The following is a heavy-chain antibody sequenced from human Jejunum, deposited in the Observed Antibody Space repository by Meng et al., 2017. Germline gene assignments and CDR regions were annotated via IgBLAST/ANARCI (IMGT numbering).Heavy chain of an antibody. D-gene: IGHD3-22*01. V-gene: IGHV3-7*01. CDR3: ARDPYSGYYGAFDI. Sequence: GESLKISCVASGFTFSRSWMTWVRQAPGKGLEWVANIKQDGSEKQYVDSVKGRFTISRDNAENSLYLQMNSLRPEDTAVYYCARDPYSGYYGAFDIWGPRTMVTVSS. CDR1: GFTFSRSW. J-gene: IGHJ3*02. CDR2: IKQDGSEK.